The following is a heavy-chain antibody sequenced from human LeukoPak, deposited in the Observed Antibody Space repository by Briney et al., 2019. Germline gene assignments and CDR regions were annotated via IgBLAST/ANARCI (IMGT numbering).Heavy chain of an antibody. CDR2: IIPIFGTA. J-gene: IGHJ6*03. V-gene: IGHV1-69*13. Sequence: SVKVSCKASGGTFSSYAISWVRQAPGQGLEWMGGIIPIFGTAKYAQKFQGRVTITADESTSTAYMELSSLRSEDTAAYYCARAGLDYSNYQGRYYYYMDVWGKGTTVTVSS. D-gene: IGHD4-11*01. CDR3: ARAGLDYSNYQGRYYYYMDV. CDR1: GGTFSSYA.